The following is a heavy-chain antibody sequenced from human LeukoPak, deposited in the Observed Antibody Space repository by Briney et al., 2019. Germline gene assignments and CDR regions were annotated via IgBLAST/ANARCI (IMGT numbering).Heavy chain of an antibody. CDR3: ARVNSIRTIFGVVIGWDY. D-gene: IGHD3-3*01. V-gene: IGHV1-2*06. Sequence: ASVKVSCKASGYTFTGYYIHWVRQAPGQGLEWMGRINPNSGGTNYAQKFQGRVTMTRDTSISTAYMELSRLRSDDTAVYYCARVNSIRTIFGVVIGWDYWGQGTLVTVSS. J-gene: IGHJ4*02. CDR2: INPNSGGT. CDR1: GYTFTGYY.